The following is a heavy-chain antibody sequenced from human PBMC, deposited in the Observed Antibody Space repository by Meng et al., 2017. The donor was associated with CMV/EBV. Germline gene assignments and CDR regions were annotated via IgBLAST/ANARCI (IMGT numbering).Heavy chain of an antibody. D-gene: IGHD6-13*01. CDR2: IYWDDDK. V-gene: IGHV2-5*02. J-gene: IGHJ4*02. Sequence: QITLTEFCPALVTPTQPLTLTCTFSGFSLSTSGVGVGLIRQPPGKALEWLALIYWDDDKRYSPSLKSRLTITKDTSKNQVVLTMTNMDPVDTATYYCARIAAAGRFDYWGQGTLVTVSS. CDR3: ARIAAAGRFDY. CDR1: GFSLSTSGVG.